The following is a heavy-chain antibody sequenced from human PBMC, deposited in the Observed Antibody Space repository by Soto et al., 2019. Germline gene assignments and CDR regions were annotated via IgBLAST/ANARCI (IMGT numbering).Heavy chain of an antibody. D-gene: IGHD3-22*01. V-gene: IGHV4-59*01. Sequence: PSETLSLTCTVSGGSISSYYWSWIRQPPGKGLEWIGYIYYSGSTNYNPSLKSRVTISVDTSKNQFSLKLSSVTAADTAVYYCARDYYDSSGSQWGQGTLVTVS. CDR1: GGSISSYY. CDR2: IYYSGST. CDR3: ARDYYDSSGSQ. J-gene: IGHJ4*02.